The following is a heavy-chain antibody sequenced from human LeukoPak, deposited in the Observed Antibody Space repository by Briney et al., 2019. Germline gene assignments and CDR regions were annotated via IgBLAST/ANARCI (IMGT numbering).Heavy chain of an antibody. CDR2: IYASGST. Sequence: KPSETLSLTCAVSGASISSYYWSWIRQAAGKGLEWIGRIYASGSTNYNPSLKSRVTMSVDTSKNQFSLKVSSVTAADTAVYYCARDVKSSGYNYYGMDVWGQGTTVTVSS. V-gene: IGHV4-4*07. D-gene: IGHD6-19*01. CDR1: GASISSYY. J-gene: IGHJ6*02. CDR3: ARDVKSSGYNYYGMDV.